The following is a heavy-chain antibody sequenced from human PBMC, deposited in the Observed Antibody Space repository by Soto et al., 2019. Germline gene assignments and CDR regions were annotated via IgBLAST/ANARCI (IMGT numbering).Heavy chain of an antibody. Sequence: ASVKVSCKASGYTFTSYAMHWVRQAPGQRLEWMGWINAGNGNTKYAQKFQGRVTITRDASASTAYMELSSLRSEDTAVYYCARGHCGGDCYSAPLDYYYGMDVWGQGTTVTVSS. CDR1: GYTFTSYA. CDR3: ARGHCGGDCYSAPLDYYYGMDV. V-gene: IGHV1-3*01. CDR2: INAGNGNT. D-gene: IGHD2-21*02. J-gene: IGHJ6*02.